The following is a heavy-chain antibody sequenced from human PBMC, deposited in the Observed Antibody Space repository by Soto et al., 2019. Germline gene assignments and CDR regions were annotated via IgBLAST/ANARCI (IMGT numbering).Heavy chain of an antibody. V-gene: IGHV3-23*01. D-gene: IGHD3-3*01. CDR3: AKDHPYDFWSGYRFGYYYYGIDV. Sequence: GGSLRLSCAASGFTFSSYAMSWVRQAPGKGLEWVSAISGSGGSTYYADSVKGRFTISRDNSKNTLYLQMNSLRAEDTAVYYCAKDHPYDFWSGYRFGYYYYGIDVWGQGTTVTVSS. J-gene: IGHJ6*02. CDR1: GFTFSSYA. CDR2: ISGSGGST.